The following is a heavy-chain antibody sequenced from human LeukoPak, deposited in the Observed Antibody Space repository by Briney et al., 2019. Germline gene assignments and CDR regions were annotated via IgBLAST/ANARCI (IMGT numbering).Heavy chain of an antibody. CDR1: GFTFSSYG. V-gene: IGHV3-33*01. CDR2: IWYDGRNK. CDR3: ARVGYDFWSGYPANYYYYGMDV. Sequence: GGSLRLSCAASGFTFSSYGMHWVRQAPGKGLEWVAVIWYDGRNKYYADSVKGRFTISRDNSKNTLYLQMNSLRAEDTAVYYCARVGYDFWSGYPANYYYYGMDVWGQGTTVTVSS. J-gene: IGHJ6*02. D-gene: IGHD3-3*01.